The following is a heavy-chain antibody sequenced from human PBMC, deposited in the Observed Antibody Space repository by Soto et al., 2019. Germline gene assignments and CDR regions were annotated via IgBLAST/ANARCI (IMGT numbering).Heavy chain of an antibody. CDR1: GYLFTAYS. CDR2: VNPSGGST. Sequence: ASVKVSCKASGYLFTAYSMHWVRLAPGQGLEWMGVVNPSGGSTKYAQKFQGRVTMTTDTSTSTAYMELRSLRSDDTAVYYCARVPPFLYCSGGSCYWFDPWGQGTLVTVSS. CDR3: ARVPPFLYCSGGSCYWFDP. D-gene: IGHD2-15*01. J-gene: IGHJ5*02. V-gene: IGHV1-46*01.